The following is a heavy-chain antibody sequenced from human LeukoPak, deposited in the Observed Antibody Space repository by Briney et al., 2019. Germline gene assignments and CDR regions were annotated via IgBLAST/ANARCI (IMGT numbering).Heavy chain of an antibody. V-gene: IGHV3-21*01. D-gene: IGHD3-16*01. CDR2: IISVGSYI. Sequence: GGSLRLSCAASGFTFSSFSMNWVRQAQGKALEWVFSIISVGSYIYSADSVKGRFIISRDNAKNLLYLQMNSLRADDTAVYYCARALGPTLFDYWGQGTLVTVSS. CDR3: ARALGPTLFDY. CDR1: GFTFSSFS. J-gene: IGHJ4*02.